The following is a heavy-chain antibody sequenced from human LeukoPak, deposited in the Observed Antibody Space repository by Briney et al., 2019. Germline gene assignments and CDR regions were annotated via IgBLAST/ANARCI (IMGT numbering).Heavy chain of an antibody. J-gene: IGHJ4*02. Sequence: NPSETLSLTCAVSGGAFSNYFWTWIRQPPGKGLEWIAEISDSGSTNSNSSLRSRVAISLDTSKNQFSLRLTSVTAADTAVYYCARGQYCSTTTCYSARRYFDFWGQGTLVTVSS. CDR3: ARGQYCSTTTCYSARRYFDF. D-gene: IGHD2-2*01. CDR2: ISDSGST. CDR1: GGAFSNYF. V-gene: IGHV4-34*01.